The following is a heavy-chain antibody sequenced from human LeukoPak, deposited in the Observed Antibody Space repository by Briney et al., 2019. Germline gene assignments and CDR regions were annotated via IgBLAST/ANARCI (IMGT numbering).Heavy chain of an antibody. Sequence: GGSLRLSCAASGFIFSDYYMSWIRQAPGKGLEWVSYISSSGSTIYYADSVKGRFTISRDNAKNSLYLQMNSLRAEDTAVYYCARVRSSTSPYFDYWGQGTLVTVSS. V-gene: IGHV3-11*01. CDR1: GFIFSDYY. D-gene: IGHD2-2*01. CDR3: ARVRSSTSPYFDY. CDR2: ISSSGSTI. J-gene: IGHJ4*02.